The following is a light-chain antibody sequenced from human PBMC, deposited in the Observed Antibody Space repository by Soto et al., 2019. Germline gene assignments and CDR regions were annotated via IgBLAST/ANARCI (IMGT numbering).Light chain of an antibody. J-gene: IGLJ7*01. Sequence: QSVLTQPPSVSGAPGQRVTISCTGSSSNIGAGYDVHWYQQLPGTAPKPLIYGNTNRPSWVPDRFSGSKSGTSASLALTGLQAEDEADYYCQSYDSSLSGGVFGGGTQLTVL. V-gene: IGLV1-40*01. CDR2: GNT. CDR3: QSYDSSLSGGV. CDR1: SSNIGAGYD.